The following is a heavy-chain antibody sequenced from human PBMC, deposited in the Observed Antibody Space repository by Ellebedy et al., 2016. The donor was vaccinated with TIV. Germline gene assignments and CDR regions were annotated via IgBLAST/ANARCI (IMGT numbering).Heavy chain of an antibody. Sequence: SQTLSLTXAISGDTVSSKVAAWNWIRQSPSRGLEWLGRTYYRSKWSYDYAASVRSRITINVDTSRNQFSLQLTSVTPEDTAVYYCARDPPGGQGYDYWGQGTLVTVSS. CDR3: ARDPPGGQGYDY. D-gene: IGHD3-16*01. V-gene: IGHV6-1*01. CDR2: TYYRSKWSY. CDR1: GDTVSSKVAA. J-gene: IGHJ4*02.